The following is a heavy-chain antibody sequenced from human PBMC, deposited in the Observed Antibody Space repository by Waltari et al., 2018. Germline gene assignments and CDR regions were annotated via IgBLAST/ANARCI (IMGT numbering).Heavy chain of an antibody. CDR2: IWSDGTKT. D-gene: IGHD6-13*01. CDR3: ARDKPSIPAAGNFDY. V-gene: IGHV3-33*01. Sequence: QVQLVESGGGVVQPGRSLRLSCAASGFTFRSYGMHWVRQAPGKGLEWVAVIWSDGTKTYYTDSVKGRFTISRDNSKNTLYLQMNSLRAEDTDLYYCARDKPSIPAAGNFDYWGQGTLVTVSS. J-gene: IGHJ4*02. CDR1: GFTFRSYG.